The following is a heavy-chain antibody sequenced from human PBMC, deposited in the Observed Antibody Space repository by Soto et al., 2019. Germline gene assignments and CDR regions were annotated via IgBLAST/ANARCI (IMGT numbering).Heavy chain of an antibody. CDR2: INHSGST. D-gene: IGHD5-12*01. CDR1: GGSCSGYF. J-gene: IGHJ3*02. Sequence: SETLSLTCAVYGGSCSGYFWSWICQPPGKGLEWIGEINHSGSTNYNPSLKSRVTISVDTSKNQFSLKLSSVTAADTAVYYCAGMWLRPLLDDAFDIWGQGTMVTVSS. CDR3: AGMWLRPLLDDAFDI. V-gene: IGHV4-34*01.